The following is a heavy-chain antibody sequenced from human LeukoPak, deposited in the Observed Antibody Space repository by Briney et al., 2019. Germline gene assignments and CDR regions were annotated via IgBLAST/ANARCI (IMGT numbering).Heavy chain of an antibody. V-gene: IGHV1-58*01. CDR3: AADLSNPRMGASYLDS. Sequence: SVKVSCKASGFTFTSSAVQWVRQARGQRLEWIGWIIVGSGATKCAQDFQERVTITRDLSTSTLYMELRSLTSEDTAVYYCAADLSNPRMGASYLDSWGQGTLVTVSS. D-gene: IGHD3-16*01. CDR1: GFTFTSSA. J-gene: IGHJ4*02. CDR2: IIVGSGAT.